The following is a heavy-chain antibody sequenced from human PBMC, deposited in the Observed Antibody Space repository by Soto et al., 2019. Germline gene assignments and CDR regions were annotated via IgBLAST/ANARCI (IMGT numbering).Heavy chain of an antibody. Sequence: VGSLRLSCASSVFTFSSYWMSCVRHSPGKWLEWVANIKQDGSEKYYVDSVKGRFTISRDNAKNSLYLQMNSLRAEDKAVYYCARDIGYCSGGSCYQHDAFHIWGQGTMVNLSS. CDR2: IKQDGSEK. V-gene: IGHV3-7*01. CDR1: VFTFSSYW. D-gene: IGHD2-15*01. J-gene: IGHJ3*02. CDR3: ARDIGYCSGGSCYQHDAFHI.